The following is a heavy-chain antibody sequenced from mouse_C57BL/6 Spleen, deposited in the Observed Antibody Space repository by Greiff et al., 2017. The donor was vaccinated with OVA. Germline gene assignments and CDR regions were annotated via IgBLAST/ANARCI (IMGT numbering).Heavy chain of an antibody. D-gene: IGHD2-1*01. J-gene: IGHJ3*01. CDR3: ARDGNPGFAY. Sequence: EVKLEESGGGLVKPGGSLKLSCAASGFTFSDYGMHWVRQAPEKGLEWVAYISSGSSTIYYADTVKGRFTISRDNAKNTLFLQMTSLRSEDTAMYYCARDGNPGFAYWGQGTLVTVSA. CDR2: ISSGSSTI. V-gene: IGHV5-17*01. CDR1: GFTFSDYG.